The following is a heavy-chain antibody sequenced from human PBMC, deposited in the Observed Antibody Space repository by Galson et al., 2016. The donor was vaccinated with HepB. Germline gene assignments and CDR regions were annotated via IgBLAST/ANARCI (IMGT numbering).Heavy chain of an antibody. CDR3: ARMVPLYSGGWYVRGDGWFDP. Sequence: SLRLSCAASGFSFSTYYMTWVRQAPGKGLEWVSSISSSSDKIYYGDSVKGRFTISRDNSKNSLYLQMNNLRAEDTAVYYCARMVPLYSGGWYVRGDGWFDPWGQGTLVTVSS. V-gene: IGHV3-21*04. CDR2: ISSSSDKI. CDR1: GFSFSTYY. J-gene: IGHJ5*02. D-gene: IGHD6-19*01.